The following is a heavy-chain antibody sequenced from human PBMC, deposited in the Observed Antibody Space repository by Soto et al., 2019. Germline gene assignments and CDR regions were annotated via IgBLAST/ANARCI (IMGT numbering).Heavy chain of an antibody. CDR1: GGSIRSSSYY. D-gene: IGHD6-13*01. CDR2: IYHSGST. J-gene: IGHJ5*02. Sequence: QLQLQESGPGLEKPSETLSLTCTVSGGSIRSSSYYWGWIRQPPGKGLEWVGTIYHSGSTYHNPALKSRGTISKNTSKNQFSLKLTSVTAADTAVYYCAGSDSMSWDRGFDHWGQGTLVTVSS. V-gene: IGHV4-39*01. CDR3: AGSDSMSWDRGFDH.